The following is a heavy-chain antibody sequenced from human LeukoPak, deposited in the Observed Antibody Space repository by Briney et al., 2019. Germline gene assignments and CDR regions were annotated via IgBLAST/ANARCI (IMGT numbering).Heavy chain of an antibody. CDR2: IYYSGST. CDR3: VRRPYYYGSGRFDY. D-gene: IGHD3-10*01. J-gene: IGHJ4*02. CDR1: GGSISSSSYY. V-gene: IGHV4-39*01. Sequence: SETLSLTCTVSGGSISSSSYYWGWIRQPPGKGLEWIGSIYYSGSTYYNPSLKSRVTISVDTSKNQFSLKLSSVTAADTAVYYCVRRPYYYGSGRFDYWGQGTLVTVSS.